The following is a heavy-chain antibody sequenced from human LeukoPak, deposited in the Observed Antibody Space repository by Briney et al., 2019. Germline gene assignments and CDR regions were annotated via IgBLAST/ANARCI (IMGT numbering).Heavy chain of an antibody. D-gene: IGHD6-13*01. V-gene: IGHV4-39*01. CDR3: VRGSWYYDY. CDR1: GGSISSSNYY. J-gene: IGHJ4*02. Sequence: SETLSLTCIVSGGSISSSNYYWGWIRQPPGKGLEWIGSIYYSGSTYYNPSLKSRVTISVDTSKNQFSLKLSSVTAADTAVYYCVRGSWYYDYWGQGTLVTVSS. CDR2: IYYSGST.